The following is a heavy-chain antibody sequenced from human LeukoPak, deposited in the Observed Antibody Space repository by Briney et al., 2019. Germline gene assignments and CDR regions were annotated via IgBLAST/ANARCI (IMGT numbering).Heavy chain of an antibody. CDR1: GFTFSSYE. D-gene: IGHD6-13*01. CDR3: AKDLRKQQLVREYYFDY. J-gene: IGHJ4*02. Sequence: PGGSLRLSCAASGFTFSSYEMNWVRQAPGKGLEWVSYISSSGSTIYYADSVKGRFTISRDNAKNTLYLQMNSLRAEDTAVYYCAKDLRKQQLVREYYFDYWGQGTLVTVSS. V-gene: IGHV3-48*03. CDR2: ISSSGSTI.